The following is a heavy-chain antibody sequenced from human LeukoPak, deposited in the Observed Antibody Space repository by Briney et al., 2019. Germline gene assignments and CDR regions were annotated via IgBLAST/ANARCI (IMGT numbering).Heavy chain of an antibody. CDR3: ARVPHCTSTSCYVGGYHMDV. Sequence: SETLSLTCTVSGYSISSGCYWGWIRPPPGKGLGWIGCIDHSGSTNDNPSLKSRVTVSVDTSKNQFSLKLSSVAAADTAVYYCARVPHCTSTSCYVGGYHMDVWGKGTTVTVSS. J-gene: IGHJ6*03. D-gene: IGHD2-2*01. CDR2: IDHSGST. CDR1: GYSISSGCY. V-gene: IGHV4-38-2*02.